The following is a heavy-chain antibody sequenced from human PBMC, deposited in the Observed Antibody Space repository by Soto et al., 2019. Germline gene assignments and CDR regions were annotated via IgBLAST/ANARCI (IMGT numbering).Heavy chain of an antibody. D-gene: IGHD2-15*01. Sequence: PGGSLRLSCAASGFTFSSYWMHWVRQAPGKGLVWVSRINSDGSSTSYADSVKGRFTISRDNAKNTLYLQVNSLRAEDTAVYYCAREVVVVVAATPPKSYYYYYYMDVWGKGTTVTVSS. CDR1: GFTFSSYW. J-gene: IGHJ6*03. V-gene: IGHV3-74*01. CDR3: AREVVVVVAATPPKSYYYYYYMDV. CDR2: INSDGSST.